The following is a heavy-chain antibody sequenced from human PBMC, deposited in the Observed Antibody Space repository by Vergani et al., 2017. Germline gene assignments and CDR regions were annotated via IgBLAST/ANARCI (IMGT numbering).Heavy chain of an antibody. CDR2: IIPIFGTA. J-gene: IGHJ2*01. Sequence: QVQLVQSGAEVKKTGSSVKVSCNASGGTFSSYAISWVRQAPGQGLEWMGGIIPIFGTANYAQKFQGRVTITADESTSTAYMELSSLRSEDTAVYYCARDSSGWQTYWYFDLWGRGTLVTVSS. D-gene: IGHD6-19*01. CDR1: GGTFSSYA. CDR3: ARDSSGWQTYWYFDL. V-gene: IGHV1-69*01.